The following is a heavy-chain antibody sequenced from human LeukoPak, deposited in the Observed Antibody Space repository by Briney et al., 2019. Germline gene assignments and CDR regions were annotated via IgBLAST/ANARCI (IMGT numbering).Heavy chain of an antibody. CDR1: GGSISSYY. Sequence: SETLSPTCTVSGGSISSYYWSWIRQPPGKGLEWIGYFYYTGSTNYNPSLKSRVTISVDTSKNQFSLNLSSVTAADTAVYYCARGIAAAGTDYWGQGTLVTVSS. CDR3: ARGIAAAGTDY. V-gene: IGHV4-59*08. J-gene: IGHJ4*02. CDR2: FYYTGST. D-gene: IGHD6-13*01.